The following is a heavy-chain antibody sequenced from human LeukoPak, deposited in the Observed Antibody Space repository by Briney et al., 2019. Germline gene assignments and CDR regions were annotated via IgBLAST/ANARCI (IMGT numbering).Heavy chain of an antibody. J-gene: IGHJ4*02. D-gene: IGHD2-2*01. CDR3: AKDAPVNIVVVPAANS. CDR2: ISGSGGST. CDR1: GFTFSSYA. V-gene: IGHV3-23*01. Sequence: TGGSLRLSCAASGFTFSSYAMSWVRQAPGKGLEWVSAISGSGGSTYYADSVKGRFTISRDNPKNTLYLQMNSLRAEDTAVYYCAKDAPVNIVVVPAANSWGQGTLVTVSS.